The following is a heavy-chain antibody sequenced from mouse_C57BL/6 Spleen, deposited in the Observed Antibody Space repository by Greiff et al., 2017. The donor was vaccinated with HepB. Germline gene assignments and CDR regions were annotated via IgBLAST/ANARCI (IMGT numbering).Heavy chain of an antibody. J-gene: IGHJ3*01. D-gene: IGHD1-1*01. CDR1: GYTFTSYW. V-gene: IGHV1-53*01. Sequence: QVQLQQPGTELVKPGASVKLSCKASGYTFTSYWMHWVKQRPGQGLEWIGNINPSNGGTNYNEKFKSKATLTVDKSSSTAYMQLSSLTSEDSAVYDCARGGSSFQAWFAYWGQGTLVTVSA. CDR2: INPSNGGT. CDR3: ARGGSSFQAWFAY.